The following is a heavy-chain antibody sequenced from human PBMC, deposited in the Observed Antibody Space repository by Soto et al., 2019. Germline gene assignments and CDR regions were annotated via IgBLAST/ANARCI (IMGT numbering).Heavy chain of an antibody. CDR2: INPNSGGT. D-gene: IGHD3-22*01. CDR3: ARGPNYYDSSGYYYGRAFDI. V-gene: IGHV1-2*04. J-gene: IGHJ3*02. CDR1: GYTFTGYY. Sequence: ASVKVSCKASGYTFTGYYMHWVRQAPGQGLEWMGWINPNSGGTNYAQKFQCWVTMTRDTSISTAYMELSRLRSDDTAVYYCARGPNYYDSSGYYYGRAFDIWGQGTMVTVSS.